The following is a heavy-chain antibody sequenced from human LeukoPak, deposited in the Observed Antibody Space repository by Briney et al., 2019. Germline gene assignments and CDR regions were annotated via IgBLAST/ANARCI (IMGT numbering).Heavy chain of an antibody. CDR2: IWNDGSDK. CDR3: AKDAQRGFDYSNSLES. J-gene: IGHJ4*02. D-gene: IGHD4-11*01. Sequence: GGSLRLSFSTSGFTFSHYGMHWVRPAPGKGVEWVAVIWNDGSDKYYGDSVKGRFTISRDNSKKTVYLQMNSLRVEDTAVYYCAKDAQRGFDYSNSLESWGQGALVTVSS. V-gene: IGHV3-33*06. CDR1: GFTFSHYG.